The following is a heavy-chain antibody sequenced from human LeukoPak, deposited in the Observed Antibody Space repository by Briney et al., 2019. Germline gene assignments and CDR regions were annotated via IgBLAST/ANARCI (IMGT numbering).Heavy chain of an antibody. J-gene: IGHJ5*02. Sequence: SQTLSLTCAISGDSVSSNSAAWNWIRQSPSRGLEWLGRTYYRSKWYNDYAVSAKSRITINPDTSKNQFSLQLNSVTPEDTAVYYCARGSGIAAAGTLWFDPWGQGTLVTVSS. CDR3: ARGSGIAAAGTLWFDP. D-gene: IGHD6-13*01. CDR2: TYYRSKWYN. V-gene: IGHV6-1*01. CDR1: GDSVSSNSAA.